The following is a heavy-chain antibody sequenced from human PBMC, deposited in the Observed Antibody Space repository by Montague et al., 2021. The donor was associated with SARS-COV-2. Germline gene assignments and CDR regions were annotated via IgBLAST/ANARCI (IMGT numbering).Heavy chain of an antibody. D-gene: IGHD1-26*01. CDR2: IKQDGSEK. CDR3: ARGPWEGELLWHDAFDI. Sequence: SLRLSCAASGFTFSSYWMSWVRQAPGKGLEWVANIKQDGSEKYYVDSVKGRFTISRDNAKNSLYLQMNSLRAEDTAVYYCARGPWEGELLWHDAFDIWGQGTMDTVSS. V-gene: IGHV3-7*04. CDR1: GFTFSSYW. J-gene: IGHJ3*02.